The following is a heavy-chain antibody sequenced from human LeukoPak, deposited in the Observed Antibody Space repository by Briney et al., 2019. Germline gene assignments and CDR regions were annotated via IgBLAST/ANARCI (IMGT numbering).Heavy chain of an antibody. J-gene: IGHJ4*02. Sequence: GGSLRLSCAASGFTFSSYWMSWVRQAPGKGLEWVANIKQDGSEKYYVDSVKGRFTISRDNAKNSLYLQMNSLRAGDTAVYYCARGPYYDFWSGYYQPLYFDYWGQGTLVTVSS. CDR1: GFTFSSYW. CDR2: IKQDGSEK. V-gene: IGHV3-7*01. CDR3: ARGPYYDFWSGYYQPLYFDY. D-gene: IGHD3-3*01.